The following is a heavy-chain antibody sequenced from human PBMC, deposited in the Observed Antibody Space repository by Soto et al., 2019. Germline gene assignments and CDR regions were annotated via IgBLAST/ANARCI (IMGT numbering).Heavy chain of an antibody. CDR1: GYSFTSYW. D-gene: IGHD3-16*01. Sequence: PGESLKISCKGSGYSFTSYWISWVRQMPGKGLEWMGRIDPSDSYTNYSPSFQGHVTISADKSISTAYLQWSSLKASDTAMYYCARLDPMITFGGATGGGAFDIWGQGTMVTVSS. CDR2: IDPSDSYT. CDR3: ARLDPMITFGGATGGGAFDI. J-gene: IGHJ3*02. V-gene: IGHV5-10-1*01.